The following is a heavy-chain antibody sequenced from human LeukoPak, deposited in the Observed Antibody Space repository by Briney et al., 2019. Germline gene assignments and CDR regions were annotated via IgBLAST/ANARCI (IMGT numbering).Heavy chain of an antibody. CDR3: ARVIAAAGYYFDF. D-gene: IGHD6-13*01. CDR1: GGSISSYY. Sequence: ETLSLTCTVSGGSISSYYWSWIRQAPGKGLEWVSVIYSGGYTYYADSVKGRFTISRDNSKNTLFLQMNSLRGEDTAVYYCARVIAAAGYYFDFWGQGTLVTVSS. CDR2: IYSGGYT. J-gene: IGHJ4*02. V-gene: IGHV3-53*01.